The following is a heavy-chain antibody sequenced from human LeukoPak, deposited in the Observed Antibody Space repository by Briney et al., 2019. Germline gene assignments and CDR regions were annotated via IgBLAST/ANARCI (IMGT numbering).Heavy chain of an antibody. J-gene: IGHJ4*02. CDR2: IISSSSYI. CDR1: RFTFSRYS. V-gene: IGHV3-21*01. D-gene: IGHD6-19*01. CDR3: ARLTTRSGCYYLLDY. Sequence: GGSLRLSCAASRFTFSRYSMNWVRQAPGKGLEWVSSIISSSSYIYYADSVKGRFTISRDNAKNSLYLQMNSLRAEDTAVYYCARLTTRSGCYYLLDYWGQGTLVTVSS.